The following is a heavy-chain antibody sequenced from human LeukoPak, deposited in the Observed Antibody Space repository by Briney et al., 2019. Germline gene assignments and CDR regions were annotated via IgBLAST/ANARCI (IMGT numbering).Heavy chain of an antibody. D-gene: IGHD6-13*01. Sequence: SETLSLTCTVSGGSISSYYWSWIRQPPGKGLEWIGYIYYSGGTNYNPSLKSRATISVDTSKNQFSLKLSSVTAADTAVYYCAREYGIAAADDAFDIWGQGTMVTVSS. CDR1: GGSISSYY. CDR2: IYYSGGT. J-gene: IGHJ3*02. V-gene: IGHV4-59*01. CDR3: AREYGIAAADDAFDI.